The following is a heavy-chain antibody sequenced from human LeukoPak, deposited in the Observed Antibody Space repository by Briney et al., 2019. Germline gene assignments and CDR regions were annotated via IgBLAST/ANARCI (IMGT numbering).Heavy chain of an antibody. CDR3: ATEFWYYFNN. V-gene: IGHV3-15*01. J-gene: IGHJ4*02. Sequence: GGSLRLSCAGSGFAFSGTWLNWVRQAPGQGLEWVGRINTRTDGATTTYAAPVKGRFTISRDDSKSTLYLEMNSLKTEDTAVYYCATEFWYYFNNWGQGTLVTVSS. CDR2: INTRTDGATT. CDR1: GFAFSGTW. D-gene: IGHD3-3*01.